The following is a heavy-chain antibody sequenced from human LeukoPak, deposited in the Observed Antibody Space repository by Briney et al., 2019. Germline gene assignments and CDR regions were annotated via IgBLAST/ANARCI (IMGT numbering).Heavy chain of an antibody. CDR2: INPNSGGT. CDR1: GYTFTGYY. Sequence: ASVKVSCKASGYTFTGYYMHWVRQAPGQGLEWMGWINPNSGGTNYAQKFQGRVTMTRDTSISTAYMELSRLRSDDTAVYYCARYYDSSVYNWFDPWGQGTLVTVSS. CDR3: ARYYDSSVYNWFDP. D-gene: IGHD3-22*01. J-gene: IGHJ5*02. V-gene: IGHV1-2*02.